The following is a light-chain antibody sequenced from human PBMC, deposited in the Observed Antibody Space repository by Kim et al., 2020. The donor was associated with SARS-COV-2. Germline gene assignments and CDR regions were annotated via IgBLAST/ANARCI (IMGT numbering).Light chain of an antibody. CDR1: QSISSW. CDR2: KAS. J-gene: IGKJ2*01. V-gene: IGKV1-5*03. CDR3: QQYNSDPYT. Sequence: DIQMTQSPSTLSASVGDRVTITCRASQSISSWLAWYQQKPGKAPKLLIYKASSLESGVPSRFSGSESGTEFTLTISSLQPDDFATYYCQQYNSDPYTFGQRTKLEI.